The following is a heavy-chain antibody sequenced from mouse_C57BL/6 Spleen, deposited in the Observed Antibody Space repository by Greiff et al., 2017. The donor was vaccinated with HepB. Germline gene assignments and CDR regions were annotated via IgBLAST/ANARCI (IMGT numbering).Heavy chain of an antibody. CDR2: INPSSGYT. CDR1: GYTFTSYT. V-gene: IGHV1-4*01. D-gene: IGHD4-1*02. Sequence: VQLQQSGAELARPGASVKMSCKASGYTFTSYTMHWVKQRPGQGLEWIGYINPSSGYTKYNQKFKDKATLTADKSSSTAYMQLSSLTSEDSAVYYCARCPTGTYAMDYWGQGTSVTVSS. CDR3: ARCPTGTYAMDY. J-gene: IGHJ4*01.